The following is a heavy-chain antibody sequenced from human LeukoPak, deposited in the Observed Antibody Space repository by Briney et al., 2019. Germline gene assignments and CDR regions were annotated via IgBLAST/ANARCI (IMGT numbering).Heavy chain of an antibody. CDR2: IYYSGST. D-gene: IGHD1-26*01. CDR3: ARHVYSGSSSFDY. V-gene: IGHV4-59*08. J-gene: IGHJ4*02. CDR1: GGSISSYY. Sequence: SETLSLTCTVSGGSISSYYWSWIRQPPGKGLEWIGYIYYSGSTNYNPSLKSRVTISVDTSKNQFSLKLSSVTAADTAVYYCARHVYSGSSSFDYWGQGTLVTVSS.